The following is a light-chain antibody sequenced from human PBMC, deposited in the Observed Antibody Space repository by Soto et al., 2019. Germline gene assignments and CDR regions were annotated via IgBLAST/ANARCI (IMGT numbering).Light chain of an antibody. CDR2: DAS. V-gene: IGKV1-33*01. Sequence: DIQLTQSPSSLSERVGDRVTITCRASQGIRNDLGWYQQKPGRAPKLLIYDASNLEAGVPSRFRGSGSGTDFTFTISRLQPEDIATYYCQQYENLPTSGQGARLEIK. J-gene: IGKJ5*01. CDR1: QGIRND. CDR3: QQYENLPT.